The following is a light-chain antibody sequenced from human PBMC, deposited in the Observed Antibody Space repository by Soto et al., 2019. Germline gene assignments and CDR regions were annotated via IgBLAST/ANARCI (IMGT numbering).Light chain of an antibody. Sequence: EIVLTQSPATLSLSPGERATLSCRASQSVSSYLAWYQQKPGQAPRLLIYGASSRATGIPDRFSGRGSGTDFTLIISRLEPEDFAVYYCQQYGSSPWTFGQGTKVDIK. V-gene: IGKV3-20*01. CDR2: GAS. CDR3: QQYGSSPWT. CDR1: QSVSSY. J-gene: IGKJ1*01.